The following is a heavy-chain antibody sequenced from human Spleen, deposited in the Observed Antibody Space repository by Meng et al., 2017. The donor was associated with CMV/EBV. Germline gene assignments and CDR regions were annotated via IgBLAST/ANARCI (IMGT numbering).Heavy chain of an antibody. J-gene: IGHJ5*02. CDR3: ARAIDVDQVFPFDP. D-gene: IGHD2-2*01. CDR1: GYTFTSNY. Sequence: ASVKVSCKAFGYTFTSNYLYWVRQAPGQGLEWMGIIHHTTGSTNYAQRFQGRVTMTRDASTSTVYMELSSLRSEDTAVYYCARAIDVDQVFPFDPWGQGTLVTVSS. V-gene: IGHV1-46*01. CDR2: IHHTTGST.